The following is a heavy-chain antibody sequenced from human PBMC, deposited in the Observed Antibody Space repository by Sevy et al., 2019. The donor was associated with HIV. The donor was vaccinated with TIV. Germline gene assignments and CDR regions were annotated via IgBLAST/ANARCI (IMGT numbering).Heavy chain of an antibody. Sequence: SETLSLTCTVSGGSISSYCCNWIRQSPGKGLEWIGYMCHTGITNYNPSLKSRVTTSLDTSRNQFALGLSFVTAADTAVYYCARAGHSYGLFDYWGQGTLVTVSS. CDR2: MCHTGIT. J-gene: IGHJ4*02. CDR1: GGSISSYC. V-gene: IGHV4-59*13. CDR3: ARAGHSYGLFDY. D-gene: IGHD5-18*01.